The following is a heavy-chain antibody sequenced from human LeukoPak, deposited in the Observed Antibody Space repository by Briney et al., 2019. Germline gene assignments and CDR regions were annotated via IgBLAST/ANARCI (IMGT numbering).Heavy chain of an antibody. J-gene: IGHJ4*02. D-gene: IGHD6-13*01. CDR1: GYSISSGYY. V-gene: IGHV4-38-2*01. CDR2: IYHSGST. CDR3: ARNPPGIADY. Sequence: PSETLSLTCAVSGYSISSGYYWGWIRQPPGKGLEWIGSIYHSGSTYYNPSLKSRVTISVDTSKTQFSLKLSSVTAADTAVYYCARNPPGIADYWGQGTLVTVSS.